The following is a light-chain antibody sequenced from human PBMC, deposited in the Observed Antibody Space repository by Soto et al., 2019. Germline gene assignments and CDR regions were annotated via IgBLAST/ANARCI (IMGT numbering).Light chain of an antibody. V-gene: IGKV1-39*01. Sequence: DIQMTQSPSSLSASVGDRVAITCRSSQSISDYLNWYQQKPGKALKLVIYGASNLQSGVPPRFSGSGSGSECTLTVSGLQPDDFAIYVCQQSYSLPLTFGPGTKVDV. CDR3: QQSYSLPLT. J-gene: IGKJ3*01. CDR2: GAS. CDR1: QSISDY.